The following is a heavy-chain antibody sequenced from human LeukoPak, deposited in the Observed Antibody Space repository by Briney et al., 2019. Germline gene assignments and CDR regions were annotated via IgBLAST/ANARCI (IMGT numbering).Heavy chain of an antibody. D-gene: IGHD6-19*01. Sequence: GASVKVSCKASGNTFSSFDIHWIRQASGQGLQWMGWINPNSGSTAYAPKFQGRVTMTRNTSIGTAYLELTSRTSEDTAVYYCARGGSGWYSDAFDIWGQGTMVTVSS. CDR2: INPNSGST. V-gene: IGHV1-8*01. J-gene: IGHJ3*02. CDR1: GNTFSSFD. CDR3: ARGGSGWYSDAFDI.